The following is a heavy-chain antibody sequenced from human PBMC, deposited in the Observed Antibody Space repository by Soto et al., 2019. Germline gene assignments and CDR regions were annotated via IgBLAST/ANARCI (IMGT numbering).Heavy chain of an antibody. CDR1: GGSISSGGYS. CDR3: ARGFGAPSHGMDV. Sequence: QLQLQESGSGLVKPSQTLSLTCAVSGGSISSGGYSWSWIRQPPGKVLEWIGYTYQSGSTYYNPSLKSRVTISGDRSTNQFSLKVSSVTAADTAVYYGARGFGAPSHGMDVWGQGTTVTVSS. J-gene: IGHJ6*02. D-gene: IGHD3-16*01. CDR2: TYQSGST. V-gene: IGHV4-30-2*01.